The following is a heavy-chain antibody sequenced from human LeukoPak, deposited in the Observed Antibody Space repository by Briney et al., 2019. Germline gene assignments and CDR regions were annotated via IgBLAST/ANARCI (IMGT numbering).Heavy chain of an antibody. V-gene: IGHV4-34*01. J-gene: IGHJ6*03. CDR1: GGSFSGYY. Sequence: SETLSLTCAVYGGSFSGYYWSWIRQPPGKGLEWLGEINHSGSTNYNPSLKSRVTISVDTSKNQFSLKLSSVTAADTAVYYCARGRGGSYYYYYYYMDVWGKGTTVIVSS. D-gene: IGHD1-26*01. CDR3: ARGRGGSYYYYYYYMDV. CDR2: INHSGST.